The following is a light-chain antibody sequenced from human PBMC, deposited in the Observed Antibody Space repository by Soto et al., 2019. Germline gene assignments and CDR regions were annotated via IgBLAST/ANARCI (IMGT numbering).Light chain of an antibody. CDR1: GSDIGAYTY. CDR3: AAWDDNLNAYV. V-gene: IGLV2-8*01. J-gene: IGLJ1*01. Sequence: QSALTQPPSASGSPGQSVTISCTGTGSDIGAYTYVSWYQHHPGTAPKLIIYEVTKRPSGVPDRFSGSKSGNTASLTVSGLQTEDEADYYCAAWDDNLNAYVFGSGTKVTVL. CDR2: EVT.